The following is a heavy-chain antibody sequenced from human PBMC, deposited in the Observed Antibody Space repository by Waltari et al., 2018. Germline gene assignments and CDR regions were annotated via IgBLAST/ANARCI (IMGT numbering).Heavy chain of an antibody. CDR3: AREYGGGYYYYGMDV. Sequence: VQLQESGPGLVKPSETLSLTCAVSGYSISSGYYWDWIRQPPGKGLEWIGSIYHSGGTYYNPSLKSRVTISVDTSKNQFSLKLSSVTAADTAVYYCAREYGGGYYYYGMDVWGQGTTVTVSS. J-gene: IGHJ6*02. CDR1: GYSISSGYY. CDR2: IYHSGGT. D-gene: IGHD4-17*01. V-gene: IGHV4-38-2*01.